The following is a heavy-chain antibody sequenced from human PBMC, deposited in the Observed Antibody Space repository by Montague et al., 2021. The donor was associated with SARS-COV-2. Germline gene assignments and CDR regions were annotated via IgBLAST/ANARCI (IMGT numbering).Heavy chain of an antibody. CDR2: INRSGGT. D-gene: IGHD1-26*01. CDR1: TGSLNAHY. Sequence: SETLSLTCAVSTGSLNAHYWTWIRQSPGKGLEWIGEINRSGGTNYSPSFKSRVSMSRDSSRNQFSLRLNSVTAADTAVYYCVREGGSMTFDYWGQGILVTVSS. J-gene: IGHJ4*02. CDR3: VREGGSMTFDY. V-gene: IGHV4-34*10.